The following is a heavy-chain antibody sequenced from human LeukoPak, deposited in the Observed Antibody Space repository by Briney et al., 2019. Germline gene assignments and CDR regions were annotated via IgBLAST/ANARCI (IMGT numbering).Heavy chain of an antibody. D-gene: IGHD3-22*01. V-gene: IGHV4-59*01. CDR2: IYYGGST. J-gene: IGHJ5*02. CDR3: ARRSGHYYDSSGYYYDFFVP. Sequence: SETLSLTCTVSGEPIRSEYWTWMRQPPGQGLEWIGHIYYGGSTNYNPSLKSRATISVDTSKNQLSLKLTSATAADTAVYYCARRSGHYYDSSGYYYDFFVPWGPGTLVTVSS. CDR1: GEPIRSEY.